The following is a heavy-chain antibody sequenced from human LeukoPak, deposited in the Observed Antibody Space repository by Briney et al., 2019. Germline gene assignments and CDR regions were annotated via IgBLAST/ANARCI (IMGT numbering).Heavy chain of an antibody. V-gene: IGHV4-34*01. Sequence: GSLRLSCAASGFTFSSYSMNWVRQAPGKGLEWIGEINHSGGTKYNPSLKSRVTISVDRSKNQFSLKLSSVTAADTAVYYCARGAYGSGSYPYYFDYWGQGTLVTVSS. CDR1: GFTFSSYS. D-gene: IGHD3-10*01. CDR3: ARGAYGSGSYPYYFDY. CDR2: INHSGGT. J-gene: IGHJ4*02.